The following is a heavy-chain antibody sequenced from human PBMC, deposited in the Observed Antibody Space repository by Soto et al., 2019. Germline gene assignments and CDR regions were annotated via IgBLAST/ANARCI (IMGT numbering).Heavy chain of an antibody. CDR1: GYTFTSYG. CDR2: ISAYNGNT. Sequence: PGESLKISCKASGYTFTSYGISWVRQAPGQGLEWMGWISAYNGNTNYAQKLQGRVTMTTDTSTSTAYMELRSLRSDDTAVYYCARDGGAIVAGTSVDYWGQGTLVTVSS. V-gene: IGHV1-18*04. CDR3: ARDGGAIVAGTSVDY. D-gene: IGHD6-19*01. J-gene: IGHJ4*02.